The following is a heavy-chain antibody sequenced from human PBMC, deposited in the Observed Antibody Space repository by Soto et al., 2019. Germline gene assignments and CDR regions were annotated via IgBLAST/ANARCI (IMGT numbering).Heavy chain of an antibody. Sequence: QVQLVQSGAEVKMPGSSVKVSCKASGGTFSSYAISWVRQAPGQGLEWMGGIIPISGTANYAQKFQGRVTITADESTNMELSSLRSEDTAVYYCARSQGSSTSLEIYYYYYYGMDVWGQGTTVTVSS. CDR2: IIPISGTA. V-gene: IGHV1-69*01. J-gene: IGHJ6*02. CDR1: GGTFSSYA. CDR3: ARSQGSSTSLEIYYYYYYGMDV. D-gene: IGHD2-2*01.